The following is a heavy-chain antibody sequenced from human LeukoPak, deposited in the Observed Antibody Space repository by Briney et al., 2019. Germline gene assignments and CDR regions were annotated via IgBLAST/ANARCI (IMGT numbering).Heavy chain of an antibody. Sequence: SETLSLTCTVSGGSTTNYYWSWIRQPPGKGREWIGYIYYSGNTNCNPSLKSRVTISVDTSNNQFSLNLSSVTAADTAVYYCARGPTRYYFDYWGQGTLVTVSS. J-gene: IGHJ4*02. CDR1: GGSTTNYY. V-gene: IGHV4-59*01. CDR2: IYYSGNT. CDR3: ARGPTRYYFDY.